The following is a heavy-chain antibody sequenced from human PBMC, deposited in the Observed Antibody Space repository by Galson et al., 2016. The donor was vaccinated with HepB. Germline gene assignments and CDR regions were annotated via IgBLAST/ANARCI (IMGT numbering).Heavy chain of an antibody. D-gene: IGHD2-2*01. Sequence: SLRLSCAASGFAFSTFGMHWVRQAPGKGLEWVAVTWYDGNNKYYLNSVKGRFTISRDNSKNMLYLQLNSLRVEDTAVYYCAKGLAYCSGTSCLSYSDSPGGGMDVWGKGTTVTVSS. CDR1: GFAFSTFG. CDR2: TWYDGNNK. CDR3: AKGLAYCSGTSCLSYSDSPGGGMDV. J-gene: IGHJ6*04. V-gene: IGHV3-33*06.